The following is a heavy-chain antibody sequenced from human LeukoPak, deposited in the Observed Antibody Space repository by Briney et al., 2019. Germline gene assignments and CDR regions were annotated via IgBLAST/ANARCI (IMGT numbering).Heavy chain of an antibody. CDR2: IGGSGGST. CDR3: AKGDYYGSVRTAFDI. CDR1: GFTFTGYA. V-gene: IGHV3-23*01. D-gene: IGHD3-10*01. J-gene: IGHJ3*02. Sequence: PGGSLRLSCAASGFTFTGYAMSWVRQAPGKGLEWVSTIGGSGGSTYYADSVKGRFTISRDNSKNTLYLQVNSLRAEDTAVYYYAKGDYYGSVRTAFDIWGQGTMVTVSS.